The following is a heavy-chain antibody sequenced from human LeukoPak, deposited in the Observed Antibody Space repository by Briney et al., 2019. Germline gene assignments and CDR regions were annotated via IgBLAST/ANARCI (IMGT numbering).Heavy chain of an antibody. Sequence: SETLSLACTVSGYSISSGYYWGWIRQPPGKGLEWIGSIYHSGSTYYNPSLKSRVTISVDTSKNQFSLKLSSVTAADTAVYYCARVFSCSSSSFAFDIWGQGTMVTVSS. D-gene: IGHD6-6*01. CDR3: ARVFSCSSSSFAFDI. V-gene: IGHV4-38-2*02. CDR2: IYHSGST. CDR1: GYSISSGYY. J-gene: IGHJ3*02.